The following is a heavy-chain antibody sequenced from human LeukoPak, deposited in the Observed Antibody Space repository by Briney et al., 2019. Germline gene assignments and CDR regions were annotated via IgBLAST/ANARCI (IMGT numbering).Heavy chain of an antibody. J-gene: IGHJ4*02. V-gene: IGHV4-59*01. CDR2: IYYSGST. Sequence: SETLSLTCTVSGGSISSYYWSWIRQPPGKGLEWIGYIYYSGSTSYNPSLKSRVTISVDTSKNQFSLKVSSVTAADTAVYYCARGEGYHLFWGQGTLVTVSS. D-gene: IGHD5-12*01. CDR1: GGSISSYY. CDR3: ARGEGYHLF.